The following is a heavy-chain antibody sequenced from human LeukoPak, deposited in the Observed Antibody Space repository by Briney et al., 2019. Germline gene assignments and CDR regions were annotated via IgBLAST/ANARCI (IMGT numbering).Heavy chain of an antibody. D-gene: IGHD3-10*01. J-gene: IGHJ4*02. V-gene: IGHV3-30*04. CDR1: GFTFSSYA. CDR3: GRSTSVYGSGSYLDY. CDR2: ISFDGSNK. Sequence: RSLRLSCAASGFTFSSYAMHWVRQAPGKGLEGVAVISFDGSNKYYADSVKGRFTISRDNSKNTLYLQMNSLRAEDTAVYYCGRSTSVYGSGSYLDYWGQGTLVPVSS.